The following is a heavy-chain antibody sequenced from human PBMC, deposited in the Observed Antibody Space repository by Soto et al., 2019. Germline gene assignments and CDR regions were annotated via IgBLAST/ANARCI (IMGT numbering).Heavy chain of an antibody. V-gene: IGHV3-30*18. D-gene: IGHD3-22*01. Sequence: PGGSLRLSCAASGFTFSSYGVHWVRQAPGKGLEWVASVSYDGSNKHYGDSVKGRFTISRDNSRNTLDLQMNSLRAEDTAVYYCAKDTYYYDRSGYYTYDHWGQGTQVTVPQ. CDR3: AKDTYYYDRSGYYTYDH. J-gene: IGHJ4*02. CDR1: GFTFSSYG. CDR2: VSYDGSNK.